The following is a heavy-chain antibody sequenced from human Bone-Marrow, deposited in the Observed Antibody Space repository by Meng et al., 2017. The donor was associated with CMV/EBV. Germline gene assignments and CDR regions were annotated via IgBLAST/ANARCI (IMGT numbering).Heavy chain of an antibody. V-gene: IGHV3-30*04. Sequence: GGSLRLSCAASGFTFSSYAMHWVRQAPGKGLEWVAVISYDGSNKYYADSVKGRFTISRDNSKNTLYLQMNSLRAEDTAVYYCAKGSVRVPAAILGVVIANYGMDVWGQGTTVTVSS. CDR3: AKGSVRVPAAILGVVIANYGMDV. CDR1: GFTFSSYA. D-gene: IGHD2-2*02. J-gene: IGHJ6*02. CDR2: ISYDGSNK.